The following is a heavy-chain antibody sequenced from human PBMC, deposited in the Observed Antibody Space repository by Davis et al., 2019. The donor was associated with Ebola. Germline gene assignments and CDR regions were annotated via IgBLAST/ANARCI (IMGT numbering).Heavy chain of an antibody. CDR2: ICWTSGSI. D-gene: IGHD2/OR15-2a*01. J-gene: IGHJ4*02. CDR1: GFTFDDYA. Sequence: GGSLRLSCAASGFTFDDYAMHWVRHAPGKGLEWVSGICWTSGSIGYADSVKGRFTISRANAKNSLYLQMNSLRAEDTALYYCAKGNIGNPKVGPFEYWGQGTLVTVYS. CDR3: AKGNIGNPKVGPFEY. V-gene: IGHV3-9*01.